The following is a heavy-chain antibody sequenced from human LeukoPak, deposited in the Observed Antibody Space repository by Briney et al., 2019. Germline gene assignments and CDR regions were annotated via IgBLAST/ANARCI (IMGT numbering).Heavy chain of an antibody. V-gene: IGHV3-11*04. CDR1: GFTFSDYY. CDR3: ARADSVTADTGLDY. CDR2: TSPSGGTI. D-gene: IGHD2-21*02. J-gene: IGHJ4*02. Sequence: GGSLRLSCAASGFTFSDYYMSWIRQAPETGLEWLSYTSPSGGTIYYTDSVKGRFTMSRDNPQNALYLEMNSLRAGDTAVYYCARADSVTADTGLDYWGQGTLVTVSS.